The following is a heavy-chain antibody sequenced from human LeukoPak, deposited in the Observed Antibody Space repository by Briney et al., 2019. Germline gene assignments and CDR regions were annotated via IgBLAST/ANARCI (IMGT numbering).Heavy chain of an antibody. Sequence: GGSLTHSRAASGFTLSRYAMRWVRQAPGKGLAWVSSTRGSGGGKYYADAVNGRFTISRDNSKNTLYLQMNSLRDEDRAVYYCALEQGGTFDYWSQGTLVTVSS. V-gene: IGHV3-23*01. J-gene: IGHJ4*02. CDR3: ALEQGGTFDY. CDR1: GFTLSRYA. D-gene: IGHD1-1*01. CDR2: TRGSGGGK.